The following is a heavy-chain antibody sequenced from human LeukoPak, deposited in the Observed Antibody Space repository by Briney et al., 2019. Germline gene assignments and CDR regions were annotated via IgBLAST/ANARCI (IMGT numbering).Heavy chain of an antibody. CDR3: ARGFFREHGNSWYYFDY. Sequence: PGGSLRLSCAASGFTFSSYSMNWVRQAPGKGLEWVSSISSSSTYIYYADSVKGRFTISRDNAKNSLYLQMNSLRAEDTAVYYCARGFFREHGNSWYYFDYWGQGTLVTVSS. D-gene: IGHD6-13*01. V-gene: IGHV3-21*01. CDR2: ISSSSTYI. J-gene: IGHJ4*02. CDR1: GFTFSSYS.